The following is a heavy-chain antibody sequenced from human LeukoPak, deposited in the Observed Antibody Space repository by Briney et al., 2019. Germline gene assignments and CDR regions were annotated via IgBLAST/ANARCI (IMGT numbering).Heavy chain of an antibody. CDR3: ASAVRGPY. J-gene: IGHJ4*02. CDR1: GFTFSSYG. CDR2: IRSDGSNK. Sequence: PGGSLRLSCAASGFTFSSYGMHWVRQAPGKGLEWVAFIRSDGSNKYYADSVKGRFTISRDNSKNTLYLQMNSLRAEDTAVYYCASAVRGPYWGQGTLVTVSS. D-gene: IGHD3-10*01. V-gene: IGHV3-30*02.